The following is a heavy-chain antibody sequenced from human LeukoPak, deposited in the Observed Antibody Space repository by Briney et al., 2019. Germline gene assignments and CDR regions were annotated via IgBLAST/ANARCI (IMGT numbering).Heavy chain of an antibody. D-gene: IGHD1-7*01. CDR2: IIPIFGTA. V-gene: IGHV1-69*13. CDR3: ARELELRYYYYGMDV. Sequence: SVKVSCKSSGGTFSSYAISWVRQAPGQGLEWMGGIIPIFGTANYAQKFQGRVTITADESTSTAYMELSSLRSEDTAVYYCARELELRYYYYGMDVWGQGTTVTVSS. J-gene: IGHJ6*02. CDR1: GGTFSSYA.